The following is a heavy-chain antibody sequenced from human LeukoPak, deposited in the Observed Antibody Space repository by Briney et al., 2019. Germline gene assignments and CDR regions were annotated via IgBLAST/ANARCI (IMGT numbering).Heavy chain of an antibody. CDR3: ASRLGGRSGYYFVP. J-gene: IGHJ3*01. CDR1: GGSFSGYY. D-gene: IGHD3-3*01. V-gene: IGHV4-34*01. CDR2: INHSGST. Sequence: PSETLSLTCAVYGGSFSGYYWSWIRQPPGKGLEWIGEINHSGSTNYNPSLTSRVTISVDTSKNQFSLKLSSVTAADTAVYYCASRLGGRSGYYFVPWGQGTMVTVSS.